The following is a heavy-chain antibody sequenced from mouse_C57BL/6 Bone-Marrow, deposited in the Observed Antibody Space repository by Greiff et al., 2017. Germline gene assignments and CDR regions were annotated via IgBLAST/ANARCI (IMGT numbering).Heavy chain of an antibody. CDR3: ATKIYYYGSSYGWYFDV. J-gene: IGHJ1*03. D-gene: IGHD1-1*01. V-gene: IGHV1-55*01. CDR1: GYTFTSYW. Sequence: QVQLKQPGAELVKPGASVKMSCKASGYTFTSYWITWVKQRPGQGLEWIGDIYPGSGSTNYNEKFKSKATLTVDTSSSTAYMQLSSLTSEDSAVYYCATKIYYYGSSYGWYFDVWGTGTTVTVSS. CDR2: IYPGSGST.